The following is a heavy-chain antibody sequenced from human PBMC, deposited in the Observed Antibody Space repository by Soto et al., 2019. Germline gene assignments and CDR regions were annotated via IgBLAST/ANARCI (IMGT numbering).Heavy chain of an antibody. Sequence: QVQLQESGPGLVKPSQTLSLTCTVSGGSISSGGYYWSWIRQHPGKGLEWIGYIYYSGTTYYNPSLQGRFTISVDTSKNQSSLKLSSVTAADTAVYYCARKGDGTPHDYWGQGTLVTVSS. CDR1: GGSISSGGYY. CDR2: IYYSGTT. J-gene: IGHJ4*02. CDR3: ARKGDGTPHDY. V-gene: IGHV4-31*03.